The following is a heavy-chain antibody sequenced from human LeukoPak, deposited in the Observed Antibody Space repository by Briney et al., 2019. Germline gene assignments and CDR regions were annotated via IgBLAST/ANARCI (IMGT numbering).Heavy chain of an antibody. J-gene: IGHJ6*02. CDR2: MNPNSGNT. CDR3: ARAHPTPIEQQHHYTADLYYYYYYGMDV. CDR1: GYTFTSYD. V-gene: IGHV1-8*01. D-gene: IGHD2-2*02. Sequence: ASVKVSCKASGYTFTSYDINWVRQATGQGLEWMGWMNPNSGNTGYAQKFRGRVTMTRNTSISTAYMELSSLRSEDTAVYYCARAHPTPIEQQHHYTADLYYYYYYGMDVWGQGTTVTVSS.